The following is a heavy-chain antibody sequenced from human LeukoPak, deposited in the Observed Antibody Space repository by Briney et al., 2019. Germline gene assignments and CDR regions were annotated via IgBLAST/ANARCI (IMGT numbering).Heavy chain of an antibody. Sequence: SQTLSLTCTVSGGSISSGGYYWSWIRQHPGKGLEWIGYIYYSGSTYYNPSLKSRVTISVDTSKNQFSLKLSSVTAADTAVYYCASGILRGYSRDYWGQGTLVTVSS. J-gene: IGHJ4*02. CDR1: GGSISSGGYY. CDR2: IYYSGST. D-gene: IGHD5-18*01. CDR3: ASGILRGYSRDY. V-gene: IGHV4-31*03.